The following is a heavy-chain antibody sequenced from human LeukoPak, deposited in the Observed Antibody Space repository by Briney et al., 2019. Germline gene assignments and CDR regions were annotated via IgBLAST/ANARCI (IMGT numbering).Heavy chain of an antibody. CDR1: GGSISSGDYY. CDR3: ARDAYYYGSGTFDP. D-gene: IGHD3-10*01. J-gene: IGHJ5*02. CDR2: IYYSGST. Sequence: SETLSLTCTVSGGSISSGDYYWSWIRQPPGKGLEWIGYIYYSGSTYYNPSLKSRVTISVDTSKNQFSLKLSSVTAADTAVYYCARDAYYYGSGTFDPWGQGTLVTVSS. V-gene: IGHV4-30-4*01.